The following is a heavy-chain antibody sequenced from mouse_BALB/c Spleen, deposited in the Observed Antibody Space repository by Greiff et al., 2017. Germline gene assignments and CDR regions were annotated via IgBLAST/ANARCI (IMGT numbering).Heavy chain of an antibody. CDR3: ARRALYWYFDV. CDR2: ISSGSSTI. Sequence: DVMLVESGGGLVQPGGSRKLSCAASGFTFSSFGMHWVRQAPEKGLEWVAYISSGSSTIYYADTVKGRFTISRDNPKNTLYLQMSSLRSEDTAMYYCARRALYWYFDVWGAGTTVTVSS. J-gene: IGHJ1*01. V-gene: IGHV5-17*02. D-gene: IGHD3-1*01. CDR1: GFTFSSFG.